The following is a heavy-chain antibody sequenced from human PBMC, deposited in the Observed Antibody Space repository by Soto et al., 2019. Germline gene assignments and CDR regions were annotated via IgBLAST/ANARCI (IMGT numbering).Heavy chain of an antibody. Sequence: QVQLVESGGGVVQPGRSLRLSCAASGFTFTTYGIHWVRQAPGKGLEWVAVISSDGSKNYFADSVRSRFTISRDNSKNTVYRQINNVRAEDTAVYYCAKERMGYYYGLDVWGQGTTVVVSS. CDR3: AKERMGYYYGLDV. CDR2: ISSDGSKN. J-gene: IGHJ6*02. D-gene: IGHD6-13*01. CDR1: GFTFTTYG. V-gene: IGHV3-30*18.